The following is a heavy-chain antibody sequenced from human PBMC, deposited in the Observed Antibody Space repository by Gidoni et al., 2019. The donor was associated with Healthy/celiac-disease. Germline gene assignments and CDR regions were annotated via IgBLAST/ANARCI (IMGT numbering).Heavy chain of an antibody. CDR1: GFTFSSYA. D-gene: IGHD3-10*01. J-gene: IGHJ4*02. CDR3: AKWRAGPHFYY. CDR2: IICSVGST. V-gene: IGHV3-23*01. Sequence: EVQLLESGGGLVQPGGSMRLSCAASGFTFSSYALTWVRQAPGQGLEWVSAIICSVGSTYSADSVKGRFTISRDNSKNTLYLQMNSLRAEDTSVYYCAKWRAGPHFYYWGQGTLVTVSS.